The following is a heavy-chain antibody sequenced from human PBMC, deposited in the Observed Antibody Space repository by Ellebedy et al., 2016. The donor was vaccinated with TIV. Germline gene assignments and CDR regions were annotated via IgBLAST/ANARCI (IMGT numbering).Heavy chain of an antibody. CDR3: ARDVIGHFDYDVLDY. CDR1: GYIFTSNG. D-gene: IGHD3-16*01. Sequence: AASVKVSCKTSGYIFTSNGVSWVRQAPGEGLEWMGWISTYKDHTVYAQKFQGRVTLTTDTSTSTAYMELRSLKPDDTAVYCCARDVIGHFDYDVLDYWGQGTLVTVSS. CDR2: ISTYKDHT. V-gene: IGHV1-18*01. J-gene: IGHJ4*02.